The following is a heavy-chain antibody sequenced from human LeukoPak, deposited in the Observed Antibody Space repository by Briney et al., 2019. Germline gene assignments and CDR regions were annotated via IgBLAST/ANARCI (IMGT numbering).Heavy chain of an antibody. CDR3: ARGHYDVLAASYKWTPDY. D-gene: IGHD3-9*01. J-gene: IGHJ4*02. CDR2: ITSGGDYI. Sequence: TGGSLRLPCAASGFTFNTFNMTWVRQAPGKGLEWVSSITSGGDYIYYADSVKGRFTTSRDNAKNSLSLQLNSLRVEDTAVYYCARGHYDVLAASYKWTPDYWGQGTLVTVSS. CDR1: GFTFNTFN. V-gene: IGHV3-21*01.